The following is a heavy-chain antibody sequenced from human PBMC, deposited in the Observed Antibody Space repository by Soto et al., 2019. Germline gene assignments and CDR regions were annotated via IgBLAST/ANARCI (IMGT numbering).Heavy chain of an antibody. V-gene: IGHV1-69*13. Sequence: GASVKVSCKASGGTFSSYAISWVRQAPGQGLEWMGGIIPMFGTTNYAQKFQGRVTITADESTSTAYLELNSLRSEDTAVYYCARSSDAGGSGGSCYVAYGMDVWGQGTTVTVSS. CDR3: ARSSDAGGSGGSCYVAYGMDV. D-gene: IGHD2-15*01. CDR1: GGTFSSYA. J-gene: IGHJ6*02. CDR2: IIPMFGTT.